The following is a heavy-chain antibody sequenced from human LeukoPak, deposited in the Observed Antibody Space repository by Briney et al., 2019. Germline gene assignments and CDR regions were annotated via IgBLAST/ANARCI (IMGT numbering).Heavy chain of an antibody. CDR3: AKDRDVGRYSIGYFDY. CDR2: ISGSGGST. CDR1: GFTFSSYA. D-gene: IGHD3-9*01. Sequence: GSLRLSCAASGFTFSSYAMSWVRQAPGKGLEWVSAISGSGGSTYYADSVKGRFTISRDNSKNTLYLQMNSLRAEDTAVYYCAKDRDVGRYSIGYFDYWGQGTLVTVSS. J-gene: IGHJ4*02. V-gene: IGHV3-23*01.